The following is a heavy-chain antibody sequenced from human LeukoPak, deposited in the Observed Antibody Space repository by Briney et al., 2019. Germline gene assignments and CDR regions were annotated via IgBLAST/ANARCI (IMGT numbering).Heavy chain of an antibody. J-gene: IGHJ4*02. CDR1: GFTLSNAW. CDR3: VTEVGGSFPT. D-gene: IGHD1-26*01. Sequence: GGSLRLSCAASGFTLSNAWMNWVRQAPGQGLEWVALIKSKANGETRHYAAPVKGRFTISRDDSDNTLYLQMNSLKNEDTAVYYCVTEVGGSFPTWGQGTLVTVSS. V-gene: IGHV3-15*01. CDR2: IKSKANGETR.